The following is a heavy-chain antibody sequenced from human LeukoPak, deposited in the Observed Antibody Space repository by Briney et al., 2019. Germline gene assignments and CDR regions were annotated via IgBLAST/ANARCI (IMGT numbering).Heavy chain of an antibody. CDR1: GLTFNNSG. D-gene: IGHD6-13*01. CDR3: ATLSDAIAAAGTRNY. Sequence: PGGSLRLSCAASGLTFNNSGMLWVRQAPGKGLEWVSVISGSGGSTNYADSVNGRFTISRDNSKNMLHLQMSSLRAEDTAVYYCATLSDAIAAAGTRNYWGQGTLVTVSS. J-gene: IGHJ4*02. V-gene: IGHV3-23*01. CDR2: ISGSGGST.